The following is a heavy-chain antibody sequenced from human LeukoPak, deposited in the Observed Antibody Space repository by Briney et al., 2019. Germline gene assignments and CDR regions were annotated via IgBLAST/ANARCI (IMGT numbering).Heavy chain of an antibody. J-gene: IGHJ6*02. CDR2: IKEDGSGK. D-gene: IGHD1-26*01. CDR3: ARKEQSYGMDV. V-gene: IGHV3-7*01. Sequence: GGSLRLSCAASGFTLSRFWLTWVRQAPGKGREWVANIKEDGSGKYYVDSVKGRFTLYRDNGENSLYLQMHSLRVEDTAVYYCARKEQSYGMDVWGQGTTVTVSS. CDR1: GFTLSRFW.